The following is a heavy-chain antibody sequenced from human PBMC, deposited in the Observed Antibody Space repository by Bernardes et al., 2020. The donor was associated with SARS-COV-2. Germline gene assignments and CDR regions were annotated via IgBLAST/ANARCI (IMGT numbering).Heavy chain of an antibody. CDR3: AGSSCGIDCYIGGLRSWDYGMDV. V-gene: IGHV4-39*01. Sequence: SETLSLTCTVSGGSISSSNYYCGWIRQPPGKGLEWIGSIYSSGSSYYNPSLQSRVRESVDTSKNQFSLRLSFVTAADTAVYYCAGSSCGIDCYIGGLRSWDYGMDVWSQGTTVTVSS. CDR1: GGSISSSNYY. CDR2: IYSSGSS. D-gene: IGHD2-21*02. J-gene: IGHJ6*02.